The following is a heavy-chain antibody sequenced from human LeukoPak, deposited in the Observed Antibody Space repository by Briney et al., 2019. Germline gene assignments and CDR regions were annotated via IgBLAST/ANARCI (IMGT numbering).Heavy chain of an antibody. V-gene: IGHV3-48*03. CDR3: PRDGVSGKYAFDF. Sequence: GGSLRLSCAASGFTFSLYEMNCVRQAPGKRLEWVSCICSTGTTIYYADPVKGRFTISSDNAKNPLYLQMNSLRAKDGAFYYCPRDGVSGKYAFDFWGKGTLLSVSS. J-gene: IGHJ4*02. D-gene: IGHD2-8*01. CDR1: GFTFSLYE. CDR2: ICSTGTTI.